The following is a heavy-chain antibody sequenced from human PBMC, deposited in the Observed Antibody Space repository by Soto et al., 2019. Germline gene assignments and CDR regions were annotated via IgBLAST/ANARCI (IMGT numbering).Heavy chain of an antibody. V-gene: IGHV3-30*04. CDR1: GFPFGSYA. Sequence: QVQLVEFGGGVVQPGRSLRLSCAASGFPFGSYAMHWVRQAPGKGLEWVALISYDGSNKYYADSVKGRFIVSRDNSKNTLYLQMNSLRPEDTAVYYCARGPGAGKIHFYGMDVWGQGTTVTVSS. CDR3: ARGPGAGKIHFYGMDV. J-gene: IGHJ6*02. CDR2: ISYDGSNK. D-gene: IGHD6-13*01.